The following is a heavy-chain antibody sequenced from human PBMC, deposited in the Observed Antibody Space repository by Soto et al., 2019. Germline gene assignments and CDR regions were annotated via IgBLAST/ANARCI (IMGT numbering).Heavy chain of an antibody. J-gene: IGHJ4*02. V-gene: IGHV4-38-2*01. CDR1: GYSISSGYY. D-gene: IGHD3-22*01. CDR3: ARISTHEYDISDYYSPTYYFGS. Sequence: PSETLSLTCDVSGYSISSGYYWGWIRQPPGKGLEWIGSMYHSGRSQYAPSLKSRVTISVDTSRNQFSLRLTSVTAADTAVYYCARISTHEYDISDYYSPTYYFGSWSQGSLVTVSS. CDR2: MYHSGRS.